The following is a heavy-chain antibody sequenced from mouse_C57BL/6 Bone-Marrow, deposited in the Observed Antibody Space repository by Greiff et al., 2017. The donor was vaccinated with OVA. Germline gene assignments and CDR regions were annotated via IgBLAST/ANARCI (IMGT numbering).Heavy chain of an antibody. J-gene: IGHJ4*01. CDR2: IWSGGST. Sequence: VQGVESGPGLVQPSPSLSITCTVSGFSLTSYGVHWVRQPPGKGLEWLGVIWSGGSTDYNAAFISRLSISKDNSKSQVFFKMNRLQAEDTAIYYGAGGYYGSLYYAMDYWGQGTSVTVSA. CDR1: GFSLTSYG. V-gene: IGHV2-4*01. D-gene: IGHD1-1*01. CDR3: AGGYYGSLYYAMDY.